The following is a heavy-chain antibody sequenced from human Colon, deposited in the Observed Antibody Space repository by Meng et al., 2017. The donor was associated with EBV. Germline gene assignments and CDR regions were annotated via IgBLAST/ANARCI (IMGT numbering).Heavy chain of an antibody. CDR1: GGSFSGYV. CDR3: ARVPTTGYKDH. CDR2: VSHPGSA. J-gene: IGHJ4*02. Sequence: QVLLQQLGAGLLKPSKTLSLTCTVNGGSFSGYVWSWVRQPPGKGMEWIGEVSHPGSANYNPSLKSRVTISVDASEKQFSLRLTSVTAADSAVYYCARVPTTGYKDHWGQGTLVTVSS. D-gene: IGHD3-9*01. V-gene: IGHV4-34*01.